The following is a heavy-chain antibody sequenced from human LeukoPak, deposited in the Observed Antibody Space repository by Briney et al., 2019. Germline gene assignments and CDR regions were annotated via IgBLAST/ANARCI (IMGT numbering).Heavy chain of an antibody. CDR1: GFTFSTYA. V-gene: IGHV3-23*01. Sequence: GGPLTLSCAASGFTFSTYAMIGVRQAPGKGLEWVSLIGGSGDYTYYADSVKGRFTISRDNSKDTLYLQMNSLRPEDTAVYYCARDWYDYWGQGTLVTVSS. CDR3: ARDWYDY. CDR2: IGGSGDYT. D-gene: IGHD6-13*01. J-gene: IGHJ4*02.